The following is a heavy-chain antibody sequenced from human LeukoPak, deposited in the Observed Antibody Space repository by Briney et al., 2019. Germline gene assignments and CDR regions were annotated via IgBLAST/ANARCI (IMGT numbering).Heavy chain of an antibody. CDR3: ARNQLSGWFDP. Sequence: SETLSLTCTVSGGSISSSSYYWGWIRQPPGKGLEWIGSIYYSGSTYYNPSLKSRVTISVDTSKNQFSLKLSSVTAADTAVYYCARNQLSGWFDPWGQGTLVTVSS. CDR2: IYYSGST. D-gene: IGHD3-10*01. J-gene: IGHJ5*02. CDR1: GGSISSSSYY. V-gene: IGHV4-39*01.